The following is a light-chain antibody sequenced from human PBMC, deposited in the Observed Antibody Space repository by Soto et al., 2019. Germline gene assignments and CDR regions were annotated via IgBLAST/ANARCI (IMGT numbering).Light chain of an antibody. V-gene: IGLV2-14*01. CDR3: SSYTSSSTQV. CDR1: SSDVGGYNY. Sequence: QSALTQPASVSGSPGQSITISCTGTSSDVGGYNYVSWYQQHPDKAPKLMIYEVSNRPSGVSNRFSGSKSGNTASLTISGLQAEDEADYYCSSYTSSSTQVFGNGTKLTVL. CDR2: EVS. J-gene: IGLJ1*01.